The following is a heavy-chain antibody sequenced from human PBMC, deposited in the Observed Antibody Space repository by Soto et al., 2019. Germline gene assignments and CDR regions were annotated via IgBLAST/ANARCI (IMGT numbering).Heavy chain of an antibody. CDR3: ARGYDAYFDY. V-gene: IGHV1-69*13. CDR2: IIPIFGTA. CDR1: RGPFSSFA. Sequence: SVKVSFKASRGPFSSFAISLVRQAPGQGLEWMGGIIPIFGTANYAQKFQGRVTITADESTSTAYMELSSLRSEDTAVYYCARGYDAYFDYWGQGTMVTVSS. J-gene: IGHJ4*02. D-gene: IGHD1-1*01.